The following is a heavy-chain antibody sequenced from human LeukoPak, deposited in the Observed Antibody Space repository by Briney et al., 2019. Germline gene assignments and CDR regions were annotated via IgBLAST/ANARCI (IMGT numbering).Heavy chain of an antibody. J-gene: IGHJ4*02. Sequence: PSETLSLTCAVYGGSFSSYYWSWIRQPAGKGLEWIGRIYTSGSTNYNPSLKSRVTISVDTSKNQFSLKLSSVTAADTAVYYCARESYYDFWSGYSIFDYWGQGTLVTVSS. D-gene: IGHD3-3*01. V-gene: IGHV4-4*07. CDR1: GGSFSSYY. CDR3: ARESYYDFWSGYSIFDY. CDR2: IYTSGST.